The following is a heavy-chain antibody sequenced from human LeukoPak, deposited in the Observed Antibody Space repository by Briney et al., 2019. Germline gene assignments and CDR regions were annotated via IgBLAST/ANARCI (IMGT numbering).Heavy chain of an antibody. D-gene: IGHD3-22*01. CDR1: GGSISSSSYY. V-gene: IGHV4-39*01. Sequence: SETLSLTCTVSGGSISSSSYYWGWIRQPPGKGLEWIGSIYYSGSTYYNPSLKRRVTISVDTSKNQFSLKLSSVTAADTAVYYCARKSTVFSPNYYDTSGYDTFDYWGQGTLVTVSS. CDR2: IYYSGST. CDR3: ARKSTVFSPNYYDTSGYDTFDY. J-gene: IGHJ4*02.